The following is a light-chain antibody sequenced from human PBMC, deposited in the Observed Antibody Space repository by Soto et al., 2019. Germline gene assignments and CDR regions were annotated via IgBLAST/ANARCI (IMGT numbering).Light chain of an antibody. Sequence: DIQMTQSPSTLSASLGDRVTITCRASQSISSWLAWYQQKPGKAPKLLIYDASSLESGVPSRFSGSGSGTDFTLTISSLEPEDFAVYYCQQRSNWITFGQGTRLRL. CDR3: QQRSNWIT. J-gene: IGKJ5*01. CDR1: QSISSW. V-gene: IGKV1-5*01. CDR2: DAS.